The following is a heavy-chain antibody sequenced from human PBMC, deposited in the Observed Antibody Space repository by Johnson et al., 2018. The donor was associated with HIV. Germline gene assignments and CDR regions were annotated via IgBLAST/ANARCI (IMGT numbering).Heavy chain of an antibody. V-gene: IGHV3-15*01. D-gene: IGHD3-9*01. Sequence: VQLVESGGGLVKTGESLRLSCAASGFTFSNAWMSWVRQGPGKGLEWVGHIKSKTDGGTTDYAAPVKGRFTISRDDSKNTLYLQMNSLKTEDTAVYYCTTPGYDTEDAFDIWGQGTMVTVSS. CDR3: TTPGYDTEDAFDI. CDR2: IKSKTDGGTT. CDR1: GFTFSNAW. J-gene: IGHJ3*02.